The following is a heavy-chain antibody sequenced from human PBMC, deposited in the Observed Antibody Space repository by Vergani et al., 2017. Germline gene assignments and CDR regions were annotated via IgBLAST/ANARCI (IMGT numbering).Heavy chain of an antibody. CDR3: ARFVVAADYFDY. D-gene: IGHD2-15*01. J-gene: IGHJ4*02. CDR1: GGSISSGGYS. V-gene: IGHV4-30-2*01. CDR2: IYYSGST. Sequence: QLQLQESGSGLVKPSQTLSLTCAVSGGSISSGGYSWSWIRQPPGKGLEWIGYIYYSGSTYYNPSLRSRVTISVDRSKNQFSLKLSSVTAADTAVYYCARFVVAADYFDYWGQGTLVTVSS.